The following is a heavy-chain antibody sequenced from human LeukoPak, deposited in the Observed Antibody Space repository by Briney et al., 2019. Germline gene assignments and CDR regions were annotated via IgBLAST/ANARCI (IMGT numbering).Heavy chain of an antibody. CDR2: IYYSGST. D-gene: IGHD5-18*01. Sequence: SETLSLTCTVSGGSISSYYWSWIRQPPGKGLEWIGYIYYSGSTNYNPSLKSRVTISVDTSKNQFFLKLSSVTAADTAVYYCARDSSGYSYGTPFDYWGQGTLVTVSS. CDR1: GGSISSYY. J-gene: IGHJ4*02. V-gene: IGHV4-59*01. CDR3: ARDSSGYSYGTPFDY.